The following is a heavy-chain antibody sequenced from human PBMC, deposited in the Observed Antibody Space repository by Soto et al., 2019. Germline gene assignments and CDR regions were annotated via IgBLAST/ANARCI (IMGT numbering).Heavy chain of an antibody. CDR3: AKDLGWELHQPFDY. CDR1: GFTFSSYG. Sequence: QVQLVESGGGVVQPGRSLRLSCVVSGFTFSSYGIHWVRQAPGKGLEWVAVISYDGSNKYYADSVKGRFTISRDNSKNTLYLQMNSLRAEDTAVYYCAKDLGWELHQPFDYWGQGTQVTVSS. CDR2: ISYDGSNK. J-gene: IGHJ4*02. D-gene: IGHD1-26*01. V-gene: IGHV3-30*18.